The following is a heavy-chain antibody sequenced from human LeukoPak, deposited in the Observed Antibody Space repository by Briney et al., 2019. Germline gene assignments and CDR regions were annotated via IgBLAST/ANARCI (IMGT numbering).Heavy chain of an antibody. CDR3: ARHGRYYDILTGYYYWFDP. J-gene: IGHJ5*02. D-gene: IGHD3-9*01. CDR1: GGSISSSSYY. CDR2: IYYSGST. Sequence: SETLSLTCTVSGGSISSSSYYWGWIRQPPGTGLEWIVSIYYSGSTSYNPSLKSRVTISVDASKNQFSLKLSSVTAADTAVYYCARHGRYYDILTGYYYWFDPWGQGTLVTVSS. V-gene: IGHV4-39*01.